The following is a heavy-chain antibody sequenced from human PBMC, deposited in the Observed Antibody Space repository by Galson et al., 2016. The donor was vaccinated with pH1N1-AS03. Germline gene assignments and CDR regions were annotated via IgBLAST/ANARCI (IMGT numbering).Heavy chain of an antibody. Sequence: SLRLSCAASGFRLTSIDMSWVRQAPGKGLEWVSGVVTNGDTYFADSVKGRFSISRDDSKNTMYLQMDSLGVEDTAIYYCAKDRVYNDAQWVFDCWGQGNPVTVSS. CDR3: AKDRVYNDAQWVFDC. D-gene: IGHD5-24*01. CDR1: GFRLTSID. V-gene: IGHV3-23*01. J-gene: IGHJ4*02. CDR2: VVTNGDT.